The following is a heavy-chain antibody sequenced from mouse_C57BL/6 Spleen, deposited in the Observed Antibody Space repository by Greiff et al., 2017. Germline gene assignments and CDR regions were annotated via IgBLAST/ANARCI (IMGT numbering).Heavy chain of an antibody. V-gene: IGHV1-69*01. CDR3: ERIYYGNYFDY. CDR2: IDPSDSYT. CDR1: GYTFTSYW. Sequence: QVQLQQPGAELVMPGASVKLSCKASGYTFTSYWMHWVKQRPGQGLEWIGEIDPSDSYTNYNQKFKGKSTLTVDKSSSTAYMQLSSLTSEDSAVYYCERIYYGNYFDYWGQGTTLTVSA. D-gene: IGHD2-1*01. J-gene: IGHJ2*01.